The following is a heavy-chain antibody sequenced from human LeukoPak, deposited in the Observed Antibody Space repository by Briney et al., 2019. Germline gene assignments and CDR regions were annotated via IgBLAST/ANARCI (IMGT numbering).Heavy chain of an antibody. CDR1: GFTFSSYG. D-gene: IGHD1-26*01. CDR3: ARNRGATGRYYFDY. V-gene: IGHV3-23*01. J-gene: IGHJ4*02. Sequence: PGGSLRLSCAASGFTFSSYGMSWVRQAPGKGLEWVSAISGSGGSTYYADSVKGRFTISRDNSKNTLYLQMNSLRAEDTAVYYCARNRGATGRYYFDYWGQGTLVTVSS. CDR2: ISGSGGST.